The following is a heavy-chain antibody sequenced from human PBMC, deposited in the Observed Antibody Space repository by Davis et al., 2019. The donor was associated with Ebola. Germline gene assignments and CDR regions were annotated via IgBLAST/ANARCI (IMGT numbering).Heavy chain of an antibody. CDR2: IGGSDGRT. CDR1: GFAFGSYA. V-gene: IGHV3-23*01. Sequence: PGGSLRLSCAASGFAFGSYAMNWVRQTPGKGLEWVSSIGGSDGRTYYADSVKGRYTISRDNSKNMLYLQMNGLRTEDAAVYYCVKGGSSWSRFDCWGQGTLVTVSS. CDR3: VKGGSSWSRFDC. D-gene: IGHD6-13*01. J-gene: IGHJ4*02.